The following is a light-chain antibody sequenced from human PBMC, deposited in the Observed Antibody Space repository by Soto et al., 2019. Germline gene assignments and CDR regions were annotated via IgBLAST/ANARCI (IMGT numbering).Light chain of an antibody. CDR3: CSYAGSYVV. V-gene: IGLV2-11*01. CDR1: SSDVGGYKY. CDR2: DVS. J-gene: IGLJ2*01. Sequence: QSVLTQPRSVSGSPGQSVTISCTGTSSDVGGYKYVSWYQQHPGKAPKLMIYDVSKRPSGVPDRFSGSKSGNTASLTISGLPAEDEADYYCCSYAGSYVVFGGGTKLTVL.